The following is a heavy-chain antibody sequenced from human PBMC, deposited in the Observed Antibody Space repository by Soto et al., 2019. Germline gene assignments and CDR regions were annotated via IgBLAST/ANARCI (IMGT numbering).Heavy chain of an antibody. J-gene: IGHJ6*02. CDR2: ISRSGGST. CDR3: ANTKPSTMVRAPDYGMDV. Sequence: EVQILESGGDLVQPGGSLRLSCAVSGFTFNTYAMSWVRQAPGKGLEWVSAISRSGGSTYYADSVKGRFTISRDNSKNTLYLQMNSLGAEDTGVYYCANTKPSTMVRAPDYGMDVWGQGTTVIGSS. CDR1: GFTFNTYA. V-gene: IGHV3-23*01. D-gene: IGHD3-10*01.